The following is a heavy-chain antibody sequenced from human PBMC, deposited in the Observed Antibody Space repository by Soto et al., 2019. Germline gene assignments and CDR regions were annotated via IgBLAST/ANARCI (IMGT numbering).Heavy chain of an antibody. J-gene: IGHJ4*02. CDR2: IWYDGSNK. V-gene: IGHV3-33*01. Sequence: QVQLVESGGGVVQSGRSLRLSCAASGFTFSSYGMHWVRQAPGKGLEWVAVIWYDGSNKYYADSVKGRFTISRDNSKNTLYLQMNSLRAEDTAVYYCAGDDDFWSGYPLPLGYWGQGTLVTVSS. CDR1: GFTFSSYG. D-gene: IGHD3-3*01. CDR3: AGDDDFWSGYPLPLGY.